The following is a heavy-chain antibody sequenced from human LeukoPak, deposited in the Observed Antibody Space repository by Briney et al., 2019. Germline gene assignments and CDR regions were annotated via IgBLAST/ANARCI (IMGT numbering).Heavy chain of an antibody. CDR1: GGSISSSSYY. Sequence: SETLSLTCTVSGGSISSSSYYWGWIRQPPGKGLEWIGSIYYSGSTYYNPSLKSRVTISVDTSKNQFSLKLSSVTAADTAVYYCAEIAAAAKAFDYWGQGTLVTVSS. CDR2: IYYSGST. D-gene: IGHD6-13*01. J-gene: IGHJ4*02. CDR3: AEIAAAAKAFDY. V-gene: IGHV4-39*01.